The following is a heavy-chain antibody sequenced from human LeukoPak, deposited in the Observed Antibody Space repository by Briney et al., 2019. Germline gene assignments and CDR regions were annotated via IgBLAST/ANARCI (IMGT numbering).Heavy chain of an antibody. CDR1: GFTFSSYA. Sequence: GGSLRLSCAASGFTFSSYAMSWVRQAPGKGLEWVSAISGSGGSTYYADSVKGRFTISRDNSKNTLYLQMNSLRAEDTAVYYCAEGHCKGGSYCGAFDIWGQGTMVTVSS. CDR2: ISGSGGST. CDR3: AEGHCKGGSYCGAFDI. J-gene: IGHJ3*02. V-gene: IGHV3-23*01. D-gene: IGHD1-26*01.